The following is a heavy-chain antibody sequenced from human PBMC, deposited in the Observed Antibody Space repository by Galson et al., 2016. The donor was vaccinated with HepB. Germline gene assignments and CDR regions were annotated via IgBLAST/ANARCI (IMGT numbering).Heavy chain of an antibody. Sequence: SATLSLTCAVSGGSIRHYWRWVRQTPGEGLEWIGVIHHSGYTNYDPSLKRRVSISVDKSNNQLSLIMNSVTATGTAVYYCARNGCYALDFWGQGTLVTVSS. V-gene: IGHV4-4*02. CDR1: GGSIRHY. CDR2: IHHSGYT. CDR3: ARNGCYALDF. J-gene: IGHJ4*02. D-gene: IGHD2-2*01.